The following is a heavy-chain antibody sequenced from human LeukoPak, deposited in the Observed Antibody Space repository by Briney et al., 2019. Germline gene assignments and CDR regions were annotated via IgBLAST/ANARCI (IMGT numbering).Heavy chain of an antibody. J-gene: IGHJ3*02. D-gene: IGHD3-3*01. CDR3: ARRLDFRPHDAFDI. V-gene: IGHV4-59*06. Sequence: SETLSLTCTVSGGSISSYYWSWIRQHPGKGLEWIGYIYYSGNTYYNPSLKSRLTISVDTSKKQFSLKLSSVTAADTAVYYCARRLDFRPHDAFDIWGQGTMVTVS. CDR2: IYYSGNT. CDR1: GGSISSYY.